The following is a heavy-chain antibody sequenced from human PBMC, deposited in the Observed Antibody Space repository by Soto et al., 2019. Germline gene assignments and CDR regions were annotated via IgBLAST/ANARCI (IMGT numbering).Heavy chain of an antibody. CDR2: ISAYNGNT. V-gene: IGHV1-18*01. J-gene: IGHJ3*02. CDR3: ERDRDEHIVVVTASDAFDT. Sequence: GASVKVSCKASGYTFTSYGISWVRQAPGQGLEWMGWISAYNGNTNYAQKLQGRVTMTTDTSTSTAYMELRSLRSDDTAVYYCERDRDEHIVVVTASDAFDTWGQGTMVTVSS. CDR1: GYTFTSYG. D-gene: IGHD2-21*02.